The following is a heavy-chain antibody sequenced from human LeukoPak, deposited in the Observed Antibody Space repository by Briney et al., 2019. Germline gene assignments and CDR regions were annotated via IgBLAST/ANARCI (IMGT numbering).Heavy chain of an antibody. CDR2: IYHSGST. CDR1: GGSISSGGYS. J-gene: IGHJ5*02. V-gene: IGHV4-30-2*01. CDR3: ARGENYYDSSGYRLGYNWFDP. Sequence: SQTLSLTCAVSGGSISSGGYSWSWIRQPPGKGLEWIGYIYHSGSTYYNPSLKSRVTISVDRSKNQFSLKLSSVTAADTAVYYCARGENYYDSSGYRLGYNWFDPWGQGTLVAVSS. D-gene: IGHD3-22*01.